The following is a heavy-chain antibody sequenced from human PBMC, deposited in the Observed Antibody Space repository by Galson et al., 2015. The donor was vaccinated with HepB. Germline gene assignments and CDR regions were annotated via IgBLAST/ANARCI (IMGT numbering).Heavy chain of an antibody. D-gene: IGHD1-1*01. CDR2: ISGNGGGT. V-gene: IGHV3-23*01. J-gene: IGHJ5*02. CDR1: GFTFSIYA. CDR3: AKPGDSLSGWFDP. Sequence: SLRLSCAASGFTFSIYAMSWVRQAPGKGLEWVSTISGNGGGTYYADSVKGRFTISRDNSKNTMYLQMSSLRAGDTAIYYCAKPGDSLSGWFDPWGQGTLVTVSS.